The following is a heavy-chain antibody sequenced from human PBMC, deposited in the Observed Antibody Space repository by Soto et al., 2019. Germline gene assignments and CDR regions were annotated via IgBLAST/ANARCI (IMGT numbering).Heavy chain of an antibody. J-gene: IGHJ4*02. D-gene: IGHD2-15*01. V-gene: IGHV1-18*01. CDR1: GYTFTSYG. Sequence: QVQLVQSGAEVKKPGASVKVSCKASGYTFTSYGISWVRQAPGQGLEWMGWISAYNGNTNYAQKLQGRXTXTXXTSTSTAYMELRSLRSDDTAVYYCVVADQPYYFDYWGQGTLVTVSS. CDR2: ISAYNGNT. CDR3: VVADQPYYFDY.